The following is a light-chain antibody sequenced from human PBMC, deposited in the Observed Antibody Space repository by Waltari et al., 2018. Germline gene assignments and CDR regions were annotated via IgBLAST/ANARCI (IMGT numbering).Light chain of an antibody. CDR3: QQYGRSWNT. CDR2: GSS. V-gene: IGKV3-20*01. J-gene: IGKJ2*01. CDR1: QSVSSNY. Sequence: ELVLTQSPGTLSLSPGERATLSCRASQSVSSNYLAWYQRRPGQAPRLPSHGSSSRATGIPDRFSGSGSGTDFTLTISRQEPGDFAVYYCQQYGRSWNTFGQGTKLEIK.